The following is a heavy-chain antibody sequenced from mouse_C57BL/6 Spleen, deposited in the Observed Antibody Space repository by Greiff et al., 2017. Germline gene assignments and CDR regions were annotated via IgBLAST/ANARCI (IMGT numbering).Heavy chain of an antibody. CDR1: GYTFTDYE. J-gene: IGHJ2*01. V-gene: IGHV1-15*01. Sequence: VQLQQSGAELVRPGASVTLSCKASGYTFTDYEMHWVKQTPVHGLEWIGAIDPETGGTAYNQKFKGKAILTADKSSSTAYMELRRLTSEDAAVYYCTRTNWDRYYFDDWGQGTTLTVSS. D-gene: IGHD4-1*01. CDR3: TRTNWDRYYFDD. CDR2: IDPETGGT.